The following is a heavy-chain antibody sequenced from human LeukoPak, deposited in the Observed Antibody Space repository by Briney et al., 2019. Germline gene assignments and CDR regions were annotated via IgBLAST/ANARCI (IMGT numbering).Heavy chain of an antibody. V-gene: IGHV1-69*13. J-gene: IGHJ3*02. CDR2: IIPIFGTA. CDR3: AREFTSIAARPSAFDI. Sequence: SVKVSCKASGGTFSSYAISWVRQAPGQGLEWMGGIIPIFGTANYAQKSQGRVTITADESTSTAYMELSSLRSEDTAVYYCAREFTSIAARPSAFDIWGQGTMVTVSS. CDR1: GGTFSSYA. D-gene: IGHD6-6*01.